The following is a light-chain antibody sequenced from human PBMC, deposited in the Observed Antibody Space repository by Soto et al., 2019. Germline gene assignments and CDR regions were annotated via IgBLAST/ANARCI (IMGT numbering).Light chain of an antibody. CDR3: QQYGSSLIT. CDR1: QSVSNNY. Sequence: ESGLTQPPSPLPLSPGKRAHLFLRASQSVSNNYLAWYQQKPGQAPRLLIYGASRRATGIPDRFSGGGSGTDFTLTISRLEPEDFAMYYCQQYGSSLITFGQGTRLEI. CDR2: GAS. J-gene: IGKJ5*01. V-gene: IGKV3-20*01.